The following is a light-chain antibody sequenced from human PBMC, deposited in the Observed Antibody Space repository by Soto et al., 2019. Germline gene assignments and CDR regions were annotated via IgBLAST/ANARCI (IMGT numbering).Light chain of an antibody. CDR3: CSYAGSSTG. CDR1: SSDVGSYNL. CDR2: EVS. Sequence: QSVLTQPASVSGSPGQSITISCTGTSSDVGSYNLVSWYQQHPGKAPKLMIYEVSKRPSGVSNRFSGSKSGNTASLTISGLQDDDEADYYCCSYAGSSTGFGGGTKLTVL. J-gene: IGLJ2*01. V-gene: IGLV2-23*02.